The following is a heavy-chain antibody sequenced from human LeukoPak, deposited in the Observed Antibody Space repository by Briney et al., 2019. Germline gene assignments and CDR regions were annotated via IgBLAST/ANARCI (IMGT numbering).Heavy chain of an antibody. J-gene: IGHJ5*02. CDR1: GGSFGDFA. CDR3: AATSIIFNWFDP. D-gene: IGHD1-14*01. Sequence: SVKVSCKASGGSFGDFAIIWVRQAPGHGLEWMGRSVPMSDTKDYAQKFQGRVTFTTDESTTTANMELSNLSPEDTAVYYCAATSIIFNWFDPWGQGTLVTVSS. V-gene: IGHV1-69*05. CDR2: SVPMSDTK.